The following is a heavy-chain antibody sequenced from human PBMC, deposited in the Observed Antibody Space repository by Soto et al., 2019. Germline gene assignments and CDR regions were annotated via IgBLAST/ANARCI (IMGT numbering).Heavy chain of an antibody. Sequence: QTLSLTCVISGDSVSSNSAAWNWIRQSPSRGLEWLGRTYYRSKWYNDYAVSVKSRITINPDTSKNQFSLQLNSVTPEDTAVYYCARVGSIAAAGTGGYYYYGMDVWGQGTTVTVSS. D-gene: IGHD6-13*01. J-gene: IGHJ6*02. CDR1: GDSVSSNSAA. CDR3: ARVGSIAAAGTGGYYYYGMDV. V-gene: IGHV6-1*01. CDR2: TYYRSKWYN.